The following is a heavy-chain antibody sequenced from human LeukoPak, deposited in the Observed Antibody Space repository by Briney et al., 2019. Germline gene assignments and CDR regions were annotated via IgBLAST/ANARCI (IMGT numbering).Heavy chain of an antibody. CDR2: IIASSGST. CDR3: AKGAYDYIEMGYFDY. V-gene: IGHV3-23*01. D-gene: IGHD5-12*01. J-gene: IGHJ4*02. CDR1: GFSLSNSA. Sequence: PGGSLRLSCAASGFSLSNSAMSWVRQAPGKGLEWVSLIIASSGSTFYADSVKGRFTISRDNSKNMLYLQMNSLRAEDTAVYYCAKGAYDYIEMGYFDYWGQGTLVTVSS.